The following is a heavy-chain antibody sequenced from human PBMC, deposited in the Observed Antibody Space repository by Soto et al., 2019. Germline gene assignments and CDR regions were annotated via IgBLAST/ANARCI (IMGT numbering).Heavy chain of an antibody. CDR2: IQSGGPT. D-gene: IGHD2-15*01. J-gene: IGHJ6*04. CDR1: GFTVSSKY. CDR3: ARDDVLCDGGRCYGVLLDV. V-gene: IGHV3-66*01. Sequence: EVHLVESGGGLVQPGGSLRLSCAASGFTVSSKYMSWVRQAPGKGLEWVSLIQSGGPTYYADSVKGRFTISRDTSENTLHLQMDSLRAEDRAVYYCARDDVLCDGGRCYGVLLDVWGKGTTVTVSS.